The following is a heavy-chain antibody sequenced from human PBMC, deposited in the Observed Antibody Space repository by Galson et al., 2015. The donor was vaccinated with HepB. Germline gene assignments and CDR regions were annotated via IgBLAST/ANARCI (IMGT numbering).Heavy chain of an antibody. CDR3: ARGVYGGNFYFDY. V-gene: IGHV3-33*01. J-gene: IGHJ4*02. Sequence: SLRLSCAASGFTFSDYAMHWVRQAPGKGLEWVALMYADERNKWYVESVKGRFTISRDTSKNTLYLQMNSLRADDTAVYYCARGVYGGNFYFDYWGQGTLVTVSS. CDR2: MYADERNK. D-gene: IGHD4-23*01. CDR1: GFTFSDYA.